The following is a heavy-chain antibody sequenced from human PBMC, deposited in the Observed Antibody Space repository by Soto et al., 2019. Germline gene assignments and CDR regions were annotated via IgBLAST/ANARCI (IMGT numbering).Heavy chain of an antibody. J-gene: IGHJ4*02. V-gene: IGHV5-51*01. CDR1: GYSFTSYW. D-gene: IGHD5-12*01. CDR2: IYPGDSDT. Sequence: GESLKISCKGSGYSFTSYWIGWVRQMPGKGLEWMGIIYPGDSDTRYSPSFQGQVTISADKSISTASLQWSSLKASDTAVYYCAIRARNGDDLNSFDYWGQGTLVTGSS. CDR3: AIRARNGDDLNSFDY.